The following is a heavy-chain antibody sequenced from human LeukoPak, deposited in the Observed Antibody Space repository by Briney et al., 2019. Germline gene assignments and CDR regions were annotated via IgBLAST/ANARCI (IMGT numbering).Heavy chain of an antibody. V-gene: IGHV1-18*01. Sequence: ASVKVSCKASGYTFTSYGISWVRQAPGQGLEWMGWISAYNGNTNYAQKLQGRVTTTTDTSTSTAYMELRSLRSDDTAVYYCARKGVGYGSGSYSLAQSDYWGQGTLVTVSS. CDR2: ISAYNGNT. J-gene: IGHJ4*02. CDR3: ARKGVGYGSGSYSLAQSDY. CDR1: GYTFTSYG. D-gene: IGHD3-10*01.